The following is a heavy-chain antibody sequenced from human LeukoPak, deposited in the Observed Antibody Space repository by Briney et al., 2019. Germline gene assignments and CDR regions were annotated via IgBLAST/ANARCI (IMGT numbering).Heavy chain of an antibody. V-gene: IGHV4-61*02. D-gene: IGHD5-12*01. CDR2: IYTSGST. CDR1: GGSISSGSYY. Sequence: SETLSLTCTVSGGSISSGSYYWSWIRQPAGKGLEWIVRIYTSGSTNYNPSLKSRVTISVDTSKNQFSLKLSSVTAADTAVYYCARGGYSGYDRRYYYYYMDVWGKGTTVTVSS. CDR3: ARGGYSGYDRRYYYYYMDV. J-gene: IGHJ6*03.